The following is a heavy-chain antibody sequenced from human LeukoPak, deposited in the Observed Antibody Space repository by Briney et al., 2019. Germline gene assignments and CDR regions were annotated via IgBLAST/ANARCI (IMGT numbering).Heavy chain of an antibody. Sequence: SETLSLTCAVSGGSIASSTYYWGWIRQPPGKGLEWIGSIYHSGSTNYNPSLKSRVTISVDKSKNQFSLKLSSVTAADTAVYYCARGNYDILTGRDAFDIWAKGQWSPSLQ. J-gene: IGHJ3*02. CDR1: GGSIASSTYY. CDR3: ARGNYDILTGRDAFDI. CDR2: IYHSGST. V-gene: IGHV4-39*07. D-gene: IGHD3-9*01.